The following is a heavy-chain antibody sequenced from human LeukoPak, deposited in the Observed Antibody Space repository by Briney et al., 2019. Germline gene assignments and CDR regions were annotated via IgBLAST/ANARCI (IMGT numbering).Heavy chain of an antibody. J-gene: IGHJ4*02. D-gene: IGHD2-8*01. V-gene: IGHV4-59*01. CDR1: GGSISSYY. CDR3: ARGHXLYAIVLDY. Sequence: PSETLSLTCTVSGGSISSYYWSWIRQPPGKGLEWIGYIYYSGSTNYNPSLKSRVTISVDTSKNQFSLKLSSVTAADTAVYYCARGHXLYAIVLDYWGQGTLVTVSS. CDR2: IYYSGST.